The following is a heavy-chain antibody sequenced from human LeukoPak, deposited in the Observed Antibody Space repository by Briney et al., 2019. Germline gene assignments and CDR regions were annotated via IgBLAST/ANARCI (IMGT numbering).Heavy chain of an antibody. CDR2: ISGSDSGT. Sequence: PGGSLRLSCEASGFTFSTYAMGWVRQPPGKGLQWVSGISGSDSGTYYTDSVKGRFTISRDNSKNTVYLEIDNLRAEDTAVYYCAKCMSGTGVCLNFDSWGQGILVTVSS. CDR3: AKCMSGTGVCLNFDS. J-gene: IGHJ4*02. D-gene: IGHD2-8*02. CDR1: GFTFSTYA. V-gene: IGHV3-23*01.